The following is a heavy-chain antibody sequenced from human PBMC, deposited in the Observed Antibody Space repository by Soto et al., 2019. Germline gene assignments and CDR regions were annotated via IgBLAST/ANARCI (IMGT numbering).Heavy chain of an antibody. D-gene: IGHD3-3*01. V-gene: IGHV1-8*01. J-gene: IGHJ6*02. CDR2: MDPNSGST. CDR3: ARERKFDFWRKGLVV. CDR1: GYTFTSYD. Sequence: QAQLVQSGAEVKKPGASVKVSCKASGYTFTSYDINWVRQAPGQGLEWLGWMDPNSGSTGYAQNFQGRVTMTRNISRNTAHMELSSLRSEDTAVYYCARERKFDFWRKGLVVWGRGTTVTVSS.